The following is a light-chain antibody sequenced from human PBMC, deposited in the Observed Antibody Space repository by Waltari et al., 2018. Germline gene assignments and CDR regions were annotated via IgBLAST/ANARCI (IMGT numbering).Light chain of an antibody. V-gene: IGKV3-11*01. CDR2: DAS. J-gene: IGKJ4*01. CDR3: HVRSNWPPVT. Sequence: EIVLTQPPATLSLFPGERAILSCRASQSANEYLAWYQQIPGQAPRLLIYDASNRATSIPARFSSSGSVTDFTLTISSLEPEDFAIYYCHVRSNWPPVTFGGGTKVEIK. CDR1: QSANEY.